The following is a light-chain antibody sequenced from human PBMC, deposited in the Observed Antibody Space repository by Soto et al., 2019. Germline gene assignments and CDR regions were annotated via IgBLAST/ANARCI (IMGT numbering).Light chain of an antibody. CDR2: YAS. J-gene: IGKJ5*01. CDR3: QQYNNWPPIT. Sequence: EKMMTQSPATLSVSPGERATLSCRASQSVSNNVAWYQQKPGQAPRLLIYYASTRATGIPARFSGSGSGTEFTLTISSLQSEDFALYYCQQYNNWPPITFGQGTRLEIK. V-gene: IGKV3-15*01. CDR1: QSVSNN.